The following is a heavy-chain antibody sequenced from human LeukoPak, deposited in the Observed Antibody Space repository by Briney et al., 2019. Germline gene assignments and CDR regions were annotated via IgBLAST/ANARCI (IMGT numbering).Heavy chain of an antibody. CDR1: GFTFTSSA. D-gene: IGHD4-17*01. J-gene: IGHJ6*02. CDR2: IVVGSGNT. CDR3: GTTGRWNYYYGMDV. V-gene: IGHV1-58*01. Sequence: SVKVSCKASGFTFTSSAVQWVRQARGQRLEWIGWIVVGSGNTNYAQKFQERVTITRDMSTSTAYMELSSLRSEDTAVYYCGTTGRWNYYYGMDVWGQGTTVTVSS.